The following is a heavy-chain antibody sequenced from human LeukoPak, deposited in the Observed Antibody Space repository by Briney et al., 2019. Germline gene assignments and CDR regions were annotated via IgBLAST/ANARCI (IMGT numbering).Heavy chain of an antibody. V-gene: IGHV4-39*07. CDR2: IYYSGSA. Sequence: PSETLSLTCTVSGGSISSSGYYWGWIRQPPGKGLEWIGSIYYSGSAYHNPSLKSRVTISVDRSKNQFSLKLSSVTAADTAVYYCARANYYDSSGLRFDYWGQGTLVTVSS. CDR1: GGSISSSGYY. J-gene: IGHJ4*02. D-gene: IGHD3-22*01. CDR3: ARANYYDSSGLRFDY.